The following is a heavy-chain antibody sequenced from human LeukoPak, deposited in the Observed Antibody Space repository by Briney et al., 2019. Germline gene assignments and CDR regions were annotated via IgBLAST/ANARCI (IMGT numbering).Heavy chain of an antibody. CDR2: IHNSGRT. Sequence: SETLSLTCSVSGGSVSSYYWSWIRQSPGKGLEWIGYIHNSGRTNYNPSLKSRVTGFVDTSKNQVSLRLSSVTAADTAVYYCARQFGTVAGTGGFDYWGQGTLVTVSS. V-gene: IGHV4-59*08. CDR1: GGSVSSYY. J-gene: IGHJ4*02. D-gene: IGHD6-19*01. CDR3: ARQFGTVAGTGGFDY.